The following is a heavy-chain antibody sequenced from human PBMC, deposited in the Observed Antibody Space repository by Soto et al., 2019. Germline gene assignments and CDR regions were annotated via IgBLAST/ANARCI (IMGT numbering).Heavy chain of an antibody. CDR1: GGSISSNY. J-gene: IGHJ4*02. CDR3: ARCRREEVAGYTLDN. V-gene: IGHV4-59*01. D-gene: IGHD2-15*01. CDR2: VYNSGST. Sequence: SETLSLTCTVSGGSISSNYWTWIRQPPGKGLEWIGYVYNSGSTNYNPSLKSRVTISEDTSKSQFSLKVNSMTAADTAVYYCARCRREEVAGYTLDNWGQGILVTVSS.